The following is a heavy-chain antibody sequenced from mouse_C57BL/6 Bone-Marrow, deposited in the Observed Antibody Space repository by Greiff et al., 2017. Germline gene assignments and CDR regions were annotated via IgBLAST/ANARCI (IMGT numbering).Heavy chain of an antibody. CDR2: ISSGGSYT. CDR1: GFTFSSYG. Sequence: EVKLVESGGDLVKPGGSLKLSCAASGFTFSSYGMSWVRQTPDKRLEWVATISSGGSYTYYPDSVKGRFTISRDNAKNTPYLQMSSLKSEDTAMYYCTVVATNWYFDVWGTGTTVTVSS. J-gene: IGHJ1*03. V-gene: IGHV5-6*01. D-gene: IGHD1-1*01. CDR3: TVVATNWYFDV.